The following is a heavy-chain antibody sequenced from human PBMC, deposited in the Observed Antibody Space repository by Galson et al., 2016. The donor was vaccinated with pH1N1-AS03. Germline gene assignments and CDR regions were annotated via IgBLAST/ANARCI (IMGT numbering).Heavy chain of an antibody. CDR2: VIGVLGTS. CDR1: GVIFRSFG. D-gene: IGHD5-18*01. J-gene: IGHJ4*02. Sequence: SVKVSCKASGVIFRSFGISWVRQAPGQGLEWMGRVIGVLGTSKHAQKFQGRVTITADESTSTAYMELTSLRSDDTAVYYCARESGYNYGYLDYWGQGTLVTVSS. CDR3: ARESGYNYGYLDY. V-gene: IGHV1-69*13.